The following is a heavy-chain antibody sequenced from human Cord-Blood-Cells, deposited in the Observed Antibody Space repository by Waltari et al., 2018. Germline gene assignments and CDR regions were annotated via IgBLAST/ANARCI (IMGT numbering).Heavy chain of an antibody. Sequence: QVQLVQSGSELKKPGASVKVSCKASGYTFTSYAMNWVRQAPGQGLEWMGWINTNTGNPTYAPCFTGRFVFALDTSVSTAYLQISSLKAEDTAVYYCAREYCSSTSCYYYYYYYMDVWGKGTTVTVSS. D-gene: IGHD2-2*01. V-gene: IGHV7-4-1*02. CDR2: INTNTGNP. J-gene: IGHJ6*03. CDR3: AREYCSSTSCYYYYYYYMDV. CDR1: GYTFTSYA.